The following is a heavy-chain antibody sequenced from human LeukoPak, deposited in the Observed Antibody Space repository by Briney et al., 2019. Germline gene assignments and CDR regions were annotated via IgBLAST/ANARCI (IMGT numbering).Heavy chain of an antibody. D-gene: IGHD1-26*01. Sequence: SETLSLTCTVSGGSISSYYWSWIRQPPGKGLEWIGYLYYSGSTNYNPSLKSRVTISVDTSKNQFSLKLSSVTAADTAVYYCARHTFFGGGSYYDIWGQGTMVTVSS. CDR1: GGSISSYY. CDR2: LYYSGST. J-gene: IGHJ3*02. V-gene: IGHV4-59*08. CDR3: ARHTFFGGGSYYDI.